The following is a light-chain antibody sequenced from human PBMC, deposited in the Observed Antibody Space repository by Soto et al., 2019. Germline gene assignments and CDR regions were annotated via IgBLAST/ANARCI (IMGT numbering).Light chain of an antibody. CDR2: TTS. CDR1: QRIGGD. CDR3: KQTYRDPS. V-gene: IGKV1-39*01. J-gene: IGKJ1*01. Sequence: DIQMTQSPSSLSASVGDRVTITCRTSQRIGGDLNWFQQRPGEAPKLLIYTTSGLQSGVPSRFSAGGSGTVFTLTISSLQPEDIATYYCKQTYRDPSFGQGTKVEIK.